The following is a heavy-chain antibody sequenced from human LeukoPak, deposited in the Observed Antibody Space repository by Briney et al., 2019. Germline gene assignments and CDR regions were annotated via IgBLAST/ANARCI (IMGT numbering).Heavy chain of an antibody. CDR2: IYYSGST. CDR1: GDSISSYY. CDR3: AARGVYCGGDCYLNDY. D-gene: IGHD2-21*01. Sequence: SETLSLTCTVSGDSISSYYWSWIRQPPGKGLEWIGYIYYSGSTNYNPSLKSRVTISVDTSKNQFSLKLSSVTAADTAVYYCAARGVYCGGDCYLNDYWGQGTLVTVSS. J-gene: IGHJ4*02. V-gene: IGHV4-59*01.